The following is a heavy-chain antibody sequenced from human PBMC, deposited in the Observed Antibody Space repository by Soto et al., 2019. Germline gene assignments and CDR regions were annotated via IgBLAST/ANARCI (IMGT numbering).Heavy chain of an antibody. Sequence: QVQLVQSGAEVKKPGSSVKVSCKASGGTFSSYAISWVRQAPGQGLEWMGGIIPIFGTANYAQKFQGRVTITADESTSTAYMELSSLRSEDTAVYYCARTTPTNYGDYSYWYFDLWGRGTLVTDSS. CDR3: ARTTPTNYGDYSYWYFDL. CDR1: GGTFSSYA. D-gene: IGHD4-17*01. V-gene: IGHV1-69*12. J-gene: IGHJ2*01. CDR2: IIPIFGTA.